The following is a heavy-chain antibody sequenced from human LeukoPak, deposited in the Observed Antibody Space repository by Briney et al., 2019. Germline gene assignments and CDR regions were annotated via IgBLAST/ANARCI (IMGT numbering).Heavy chain of an antibody. D-gene: IGHD6-6*01. CDR1: GFTLSTSW. CDR2: IKQDGSGK. V-gene: IGHV3-7*01. CDR3: ARGAFSSSLYYFDY. J-gene: IGHJ4*02. Sequence: GGSLRLSCATSGFTLSTSWMSWVRQAPGKGLEWVANIKQDGSGKYYVDSVKGRFTISRDNAKNSLYLQMNSLRAEDTAVYYCARGAFSSSLYYFDYWGQGTLVTVSS.